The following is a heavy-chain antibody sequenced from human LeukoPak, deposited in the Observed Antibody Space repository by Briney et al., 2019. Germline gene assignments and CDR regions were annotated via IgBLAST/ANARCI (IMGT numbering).Heavy chain of an antibody. CDR1: GDSVSSNSAA. CDR2: TYYRSKLYN. V-gene: IGHV6-1*01. J-gene: IGHJ6*03. CDR3: ARNPTPTYYDFWSGTSGYYYYMDV. Sequence: SQTLSLTCALSGDSVSSNSAAWNWLRQSPSRGLEWLGRTYYRSKLYNDYAVSVKSRITINPDTSKNQFSLQLNSVTPEDTAVYYCARNPTPTYYDFWSGTSGYYYYMDVWGKGTTVTVSS. D-gene: IGHD3-3*01.